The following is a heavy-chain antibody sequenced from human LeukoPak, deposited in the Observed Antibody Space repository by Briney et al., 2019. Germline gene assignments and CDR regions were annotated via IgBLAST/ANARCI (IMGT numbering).Heavy chain of an antibody. V-gene: IGHV1-46*01. J-gene: IGHJ4*02. CDR3: ARDRISDY. CDR1: GYAFTTYY. CDR2: IGDST. D-gene: IGHD2-15*01. Sequence: GASVKVSWKASGYAFTTYYMHWVRQAPGQGLEWMGIIGDSTYYAPKFQGRVTMTRDTSTSTVYMELSSLRSDDTAVHFCARDRISDYWGQGTLVTVSS.